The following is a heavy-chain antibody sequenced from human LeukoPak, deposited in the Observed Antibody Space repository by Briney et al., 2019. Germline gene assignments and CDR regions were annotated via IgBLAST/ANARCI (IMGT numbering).Heavy chain of an antibody. D-gene: IGHD3-10*01. J-gene: IGHJ4*02. CDR3: AREGPMFDSGSYSKSLGY. V-gene: IGHV4-61*02. Sequence: SETLSLTCTVSGGSISSGSYYWSWIRQPAGKGLEWIGRIYTSGSTNYNPSLKSRVTISVDTSKNQFSLKLSSVTAADTAVYYCAREGPMFDSGSYSKSLGYWGQGILVTVSS. CDR1: GGSISSGSYY. CDR2: IYTSGST.